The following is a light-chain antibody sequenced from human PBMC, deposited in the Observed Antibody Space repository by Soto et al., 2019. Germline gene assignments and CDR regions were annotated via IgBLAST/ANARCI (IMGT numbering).Light chain of an antibody. CDR2: DNN. V-gene: IGLV1-44*01. J-gene: IGLJ2*01. CDR1: NSNVGSNT. CDR3: ASWDDRLNAVV. Sequence: QSALTQPPSASGTPGQRVTITCSGSNSNVGSNTVNWYQQLPGTAPKLLVYDNNKRPSGVPGRFSDSKSGTSASLAISGLQSEDEADHYCASWDDRLNAVVFGGGTKVTVL.